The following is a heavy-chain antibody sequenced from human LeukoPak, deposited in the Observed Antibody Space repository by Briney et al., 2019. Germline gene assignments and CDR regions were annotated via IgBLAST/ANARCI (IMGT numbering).Heavy chain of an antibody. CDR3: ARGSERYYDFWSANLGDY. Sequence: SETLSLTCTVSGGSISSSSYNWGWIRQPPGKGLEWIGSIYYSGSTYYNPSLKSRVTISVDTSKNQFSLKLSSVTAADTAVYYCARGSERYYDFWSANLGDYWGQGTLVTVSS. J-gene: IGHJ4*02. V-gene: IGHV4-39*01. CDR1: GGSISSSSYN. CDR2: IYYSGST. D-gene: IGHD3-3*01.